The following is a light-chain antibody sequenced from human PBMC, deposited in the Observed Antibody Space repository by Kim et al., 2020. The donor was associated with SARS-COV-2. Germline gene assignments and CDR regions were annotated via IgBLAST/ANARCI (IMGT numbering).Light chain of an antibody. V-gene: IGLV3-19*01. CDR3: NSRDSSGNHLVV. Sequence: SSELTQDPAVSVAWGQTVRITCQGDSLRGYYASWYQQKPGQAPVLVIYGKNNRPSGIPDRFSGPSSGNTASLTITGAQAEDEADCYCNSRDSSGNHLVVF. CDR2: GKN. CDR1: SLRGYY. J-gene: IGLJ2*01.